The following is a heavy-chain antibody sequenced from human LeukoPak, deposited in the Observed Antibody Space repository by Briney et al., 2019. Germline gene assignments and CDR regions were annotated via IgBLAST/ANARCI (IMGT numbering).Heavy chain of an antibody. Sequence: GGSLRLSCAASGFTFSDYYMSWIRQAPGKGLEWVSYISSSGSTIYYADSVKGRFTISRDNAKNSLYLQMNSLRAEDTAVYYCARGQVVYSSGWYLYYYGMDVWGQGTTVTVSS. CDR1: GFTFSDYY. V-gene: IGHV3-11*01. D-gene: IGHD6-19*01. J-gene: IGHJ6*02. CDR3: ARGQVVYSSGWYLYYYGMDV. CDR2: ISSSGSTI.